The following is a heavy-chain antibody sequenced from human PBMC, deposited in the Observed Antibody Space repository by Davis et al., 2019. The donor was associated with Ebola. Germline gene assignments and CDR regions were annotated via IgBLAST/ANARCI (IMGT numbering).Heavy chain of an antibody. V-gene: IGHV4-34*01. J-gene: IGHJ4*02. Sequence: SETLSLTCAVYGGSFSGYYWSWIRQPPGKGLEWIGEINHSGSTNYNPSLKRRVTISVDTSKNQFSLKLSSVTAADTAVYYCARGIVGATNWGQGTLVTVSS. CDR2: INHSGST. CDR1: GGSFSGYY. D-gene: IGHD1-26*01. CDR3: ARGIVGATN.